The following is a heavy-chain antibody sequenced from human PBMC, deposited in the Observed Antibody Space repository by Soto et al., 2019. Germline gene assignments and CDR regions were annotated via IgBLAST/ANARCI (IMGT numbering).Heavy chain of an antibody. CDR2: INPGNGNT. D-gene: IGHD3-22*01. CDR3: ARGGYFDSSNYLAY. Sequence: QVQLVQSGAEVKKPGASVKVSCKASGYTFTSYGINWVRQAPGRGFEWMGWINPGNGNTKYSQQFQGRVIIDRDTSASTAYMGLSSLRSEDTAVYYCARGGYFDSSNYLAYWGLGTLVTVSS. CDR1: GYTFTSYG. V-gene: IGHV1-3*01. J-gene: IGHJ4*02.